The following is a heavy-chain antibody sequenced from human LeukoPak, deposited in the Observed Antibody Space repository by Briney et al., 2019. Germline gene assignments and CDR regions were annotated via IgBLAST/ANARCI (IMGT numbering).Heavy chain of an antibody. CDR3: ARTAPGTSLGGYYYYMDV. Sequence: ASVKVSCKASGYTFTTYGISWVRQAPGQGLEWLGWISAYNGNTNYAQKLQGRVTMTTDTSTSTAHMELRGLRSDDTAEYYCARTAPGTSLGGYYYYMDVWGKGTTVTVSS. CDR2: ISAYNGNT. D-gene: IGHD1/OR15-1a*01. CDR1: GYTFTTYG. V-gene: IGHV1-18*01. J-gene: IGHJ6*03.